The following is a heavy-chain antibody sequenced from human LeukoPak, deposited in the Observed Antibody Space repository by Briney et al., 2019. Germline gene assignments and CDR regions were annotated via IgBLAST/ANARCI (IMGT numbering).Heavy chain of an antibody. J-gene: IGHJ4*02. Sequence: PSETLSLTCTVSGGSISSYYWSWIRQPPGKGLEWIGYIYYSGSTNYNPSLKSRVTISVDTSKNQFSLKLSSVTAADTAVYYCAREVYSYGLWDWGQGTLVTVSS. D-gene: IGHD5-18*01. V-gene: IGHV4-59*01. CDR1: GGSISSYY. CDR2: IYYSGST. CDR3: AREVYSYGLWD.